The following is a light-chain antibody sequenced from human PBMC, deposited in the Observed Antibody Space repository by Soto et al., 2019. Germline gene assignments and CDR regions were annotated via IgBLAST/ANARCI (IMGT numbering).Light chain of an antibody. Sequence: PGAIVALSCRASQSVSSSYLTWSQHKPGQAPRLLIYGASTRATDMPGTFSGRGSGTEFTLTISSLQSEDFAVYYCQQYKNWPRTFGQGTKVDIK. CDR1: QSVSSSY. CDR3: QQYKNWPRT. J-gene: IGKJ1*01. CDR2: GAS. V-gene: IGKV3-15*01.